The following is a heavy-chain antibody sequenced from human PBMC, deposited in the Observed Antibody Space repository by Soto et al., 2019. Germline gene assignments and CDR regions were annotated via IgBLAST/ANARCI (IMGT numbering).Heavy chain of an antibody. CDR2: IYNTGRT. D-gene: IGHD6-19*01. V-gene: IGHV3-66*03. CDR1: GFIVSSNY. J-gene: IGHJ4*02. Sequence: GGSLRLSCAASGFIVSSNYMNWVRQAPGKGLEWVSIIYNTGRTYYGDSVKGRFTISRDNSKNTLYLQMNSLGAEDTAVYYCAKDLRIAVAGTDYFDSWGQGTLVTVSS. CDR3: AKDLRIAVAGTDYFDS.